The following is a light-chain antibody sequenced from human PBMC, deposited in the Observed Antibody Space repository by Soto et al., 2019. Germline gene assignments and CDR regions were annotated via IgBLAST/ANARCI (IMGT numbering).Light chain of an antibody. V-gene: IGKV3-20*01. Sequence: EIVLTQSPGTLSLSPGERATLSCRASQSVTSTYLAWYQQKPGQSPSLIIYGGSTRASGFPDRFSGGGSGTDFTLTISRLEPEDSAVYYCHCQQFDSSRMYSFGQGTKLEI. CDR3: QQFDSSRMYS. J-gene: IGKJ2*03. CDR1: QSVTSTY. CDR2: GGS.